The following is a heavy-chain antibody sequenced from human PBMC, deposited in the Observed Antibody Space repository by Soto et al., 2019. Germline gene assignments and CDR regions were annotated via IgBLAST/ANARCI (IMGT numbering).Heavy chain of an antibody. D-gene: IGHD2-2*01. J-gene: IGHJ6*02. V-gene: IGHV3-33*01. CDR3: ARVLVVPAARGYYYYYGMDV. Sequence: GGSLRLSCAASGFTFSSYGMHWVRQAPGKGLEWVAVIWYDGSNKYYADSVKGRFTISRDNSKNTLYLQMNSLRAEDTAVYYCARVLVVPAARGYYYYYGMDVWGQGTTVPVSS. CDR1: GFTFSSYG. CDR2: IWYDGSNK.